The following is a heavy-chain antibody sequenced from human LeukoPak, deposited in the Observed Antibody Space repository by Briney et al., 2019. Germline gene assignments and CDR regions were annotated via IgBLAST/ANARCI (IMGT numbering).Heavy chain of an antibody. Sequence: GGSLRLSCAASGFTFSSYSMNWVRQAPGKGLEWISYISSIRTIYYADSVKGRFTISRDNGKNSLYLQMNSLRAEDTAVYYCARDALAVAGTSGWFDPWGQGTLVTVSS. CDR2: ISSIRTI. CDR1: GFTFSSYS. V-gene: IGHV3-48*01. CDR3: ARDALAVAGTSGWFDP. D-gene: IGHD6-19*01. J-gene: IGHJ5*02.